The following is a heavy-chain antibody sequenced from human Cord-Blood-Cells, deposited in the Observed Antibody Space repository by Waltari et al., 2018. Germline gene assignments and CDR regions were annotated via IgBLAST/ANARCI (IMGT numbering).Heavy chain of an antibody. Sequence: QVQLQESGPGLVKPSETLSLTCTVSGGPVSRGSYYWSWIRQPPGNGREWIGYISYSGSTNYNPPLKSRVTISVDTSKNQFSLKLSSVTAADTAVYYCARDSGNWYFDLWGRGTLVTVSS. J-gene: IGHJ2*01. CDR1: GGPVSRGSYY. D-gene: IGHD1-26*01. CDR2: ISYSGST. CDR3: ARDSGNWYFDL. V-gene: IGHV4-61*01.